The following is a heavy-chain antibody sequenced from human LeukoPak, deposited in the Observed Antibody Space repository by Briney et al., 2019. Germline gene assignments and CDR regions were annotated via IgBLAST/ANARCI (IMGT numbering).Heavy chain of an antibody. Sequence: SETLSLTCTVFGDSVTGYYLNWVRQPPGKGLEWIGYIYYSGSTNYYPSLKSRVTISVDTSKNQFSLKLSSVTAADTAVYYCARLLAHGDYGDAFDIWGQGTMVTVSS. J-gene: IGHJ3*02. CDR1: GDSVTGYY. CDR2: IYYSGST. V-gene: IGHV4-59*08. D-gene: IGHD4-17*01. CDR3: ARLLAHGDYGDAFDI.